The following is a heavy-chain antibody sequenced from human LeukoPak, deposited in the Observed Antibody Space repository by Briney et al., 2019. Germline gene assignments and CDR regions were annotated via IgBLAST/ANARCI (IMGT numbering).Heavy chain of an antibody. CDR2: IYYSGST. J-gene: IGHJ4*02. CDR3: ARVDTAMVTDY. V-gene: IGHV4-59*01. D-gene: IGHD5-18*01. CDR1: GGSISSYY. Sequence: PSETLSLTCTVSGGSISSYYWSWIRQPPGKGLEWIGYIYYSGSTNYNPSLKSRVTISLDTSKYQFSLKLSSVTAADTAVYYCARVDTAMVTDYWGQGTLVTVSS.